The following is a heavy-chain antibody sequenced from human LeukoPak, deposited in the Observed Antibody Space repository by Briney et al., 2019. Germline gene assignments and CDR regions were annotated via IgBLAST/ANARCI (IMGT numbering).Heavy chain of an antibody. CDR3: ARDFYRTGVIYYFDY. V-gene: IGHV3-30-3*01. D-gene: IGHD2-8*01. J-gene: IGHJ4*02. CDR2: ISYDGSNK. CDR1: GFTFSSYA. Sequence: PGGSLRLSCAASGFTFSSYAMHWVRQAPGKGLEWVAFISYDGSNKYYADSAKGRFTISRDNSKNTLYLQMNSLRAEDTAVYYCARDFYRTGVIYYFDYWGQGTLVTVSS.